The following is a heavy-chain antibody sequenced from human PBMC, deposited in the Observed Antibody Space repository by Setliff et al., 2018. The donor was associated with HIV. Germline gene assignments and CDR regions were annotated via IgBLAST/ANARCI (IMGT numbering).Heavy chain of an antibody. CDR1: ADTFTNCL. Sequence: ASVKVSCKASADTFTNCLINWVRQAPGQGLEWMGGIIPILGPANYAQKFQGRVTITAGEYTTASYMELRNLRSEDTAIYYCARGLGNFVPDLIGYFDYWGQGTLVTVSS. V-gene: IGHV1-69*13. D-gene: IGHD3-3*02. CDR2: IIPILGPA. CDR3: ARGLGNFVPDLIGYFDY. J-gene: IGHJ4*02.